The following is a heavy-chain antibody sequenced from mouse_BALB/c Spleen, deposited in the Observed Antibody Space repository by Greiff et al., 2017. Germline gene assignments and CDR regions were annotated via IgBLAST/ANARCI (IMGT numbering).Heavy chain of an antibody. CDR1: GFTFSSYA. J-gene: IGHJ3*01. CDR3: ARESSRLGGWFAY. Sequence: EVQVVESGGGLVTPGGSLKISCAASGFTFSSYAMSWVRQSPEKRLEWVAEISSGGSYTYYPDTVTGRFTISRDNAKNTLYLEMSSLRSEDTAMYYCARESSRLGGWFAYWGQGTLVTVSA. V-gene: IGHV5-9-4*01. D-gene: IGHD1-1*01. CDR2: ISSGGSYT.